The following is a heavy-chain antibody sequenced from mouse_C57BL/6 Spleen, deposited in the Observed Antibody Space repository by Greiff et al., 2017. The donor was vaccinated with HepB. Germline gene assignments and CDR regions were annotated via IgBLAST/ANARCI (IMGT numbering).Heavy chain of an antibody. J-gene: IGHJ3*01. CDR3: ARWDSSGYTFAY. Sequence: VQLQQPGAELVKPGASVKLSCKASGYTFTSYWMQWVKQRPGQGLEWIGEIDPSDSYTNYNQKFKGKATLTVDTSSSTAYMQLSSLTSEDSAVYYCARWDSSGYTFAYWGQGTLVTVSA. D-gene: IGHD3-2*02. V-gene: IGHV1-50*01. CDR1: GYTFTSYW. CDR2: IDPSDSYT.